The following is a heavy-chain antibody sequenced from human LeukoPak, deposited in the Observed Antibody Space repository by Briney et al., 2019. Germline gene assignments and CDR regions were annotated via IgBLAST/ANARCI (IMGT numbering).Heavy chain of an antibody. Sequence: SETLSLTCTVSGDSISSYYWSWIRQPPGQGLEWIGYIYYSGGTDYNPSLKSRVTISVDTSKNQFSLKLRSVTAADTAVYYCARHVTISGPYDASDIWGPGTLVTVSP. CDR1: GDSISSYY. CDR2: IYYSGGT. D-gene: IGHD5-24*01. CDR3: ARHVTISGPYDASDI. J-gene: IGHJ3*02. V-gene: IGHV4-59*08.